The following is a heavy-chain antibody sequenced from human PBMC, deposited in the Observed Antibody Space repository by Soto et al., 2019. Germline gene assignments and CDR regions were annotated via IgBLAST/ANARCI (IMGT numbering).Heavy chain of an antibody. CDR1: GYTFTSYD. CDR2: MNPNSGNT. J-gene: IGHJ6*02. Sequence: ASVKVSCKASGYTFTSYDINWVRQATGQGLEWMGWMNPNSGNTGYAQKFQGRVTMTRNTSISTAYMELSSLRSEDTAVYYCAREKGYRSSSPYYYYGMDVWGQGTTVTVSS. V-gene: IGHV1-8*01. CDR3: AREKGYRSSSPYYYYGMDV. D-gene: IGHD6-6*01.